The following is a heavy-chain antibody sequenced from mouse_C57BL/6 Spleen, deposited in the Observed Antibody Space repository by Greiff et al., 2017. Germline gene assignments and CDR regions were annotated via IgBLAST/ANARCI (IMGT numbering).Heavy chain of an antibody. CDR2: IHPNSGST. CDR1: GYTFTSYW. J-gene: IGHJ2*01. Sequence: QVHVKQSGAELVKPGASVKLSCKASGYTFTSYWMHWVKQRPGQGLEWIGMIHPNSGSTNYNEKFKSKATLTVDKSSSTAYMQLSSLTSEDSAVYDCARSYGNYDYWGQGTTLTVSS. V-gene: IGHV1-64*01. CDR3: ARSYGNYDY. D-gene: IGHD2-1*01.